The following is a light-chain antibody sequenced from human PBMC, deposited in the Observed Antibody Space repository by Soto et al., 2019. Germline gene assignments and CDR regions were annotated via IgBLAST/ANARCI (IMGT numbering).Light chain of an antibody. CDR1: SSDVGGYDY. CDR2: EVN. V-gene: IGLV2-14*01. Sequence: LTQPASVSGSPGQSISISCTGTSSDVGGYDYVSWYQLHPGKAPKLMVFEVNNRPSGVSYRFSGSKSGNTASLTISGLQAEDEADYFCSSYSISTAYLFGTGTKVTAL. J-gene: IGLJ1*01. CDR3: SSYSISTAYL.